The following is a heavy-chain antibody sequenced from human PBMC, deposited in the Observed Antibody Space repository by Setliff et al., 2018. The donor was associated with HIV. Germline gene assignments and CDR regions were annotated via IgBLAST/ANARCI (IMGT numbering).Heavy chain of an antibody. V-gene: IGHV1-3*01. CDR2: INAGNGNT. Sequence: ASVKVSCKASGYTFTSYAMHWVRQAPGQRLEWMGWINAGNGNTKYSQKFQGRVTMTTDTTTSTAYMELRSLRSEDTAIYYCAREPPRRRGTVAEDYWGQGTLVTAPQ. CDR1: GYTFTSYA. D-gene: IGHD1-26*01. J-gene: IGHJ4*02. CDR3: AREPPRRRGTVAEDY.